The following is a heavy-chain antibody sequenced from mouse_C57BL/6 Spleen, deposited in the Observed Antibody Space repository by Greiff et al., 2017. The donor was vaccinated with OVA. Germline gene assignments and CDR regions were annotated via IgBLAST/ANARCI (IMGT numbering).Heavy chain of an antibody. D-gene: IGHD4-1*01. Sequence: EVKLQESGPGLVKPSQSLSLTCSVTGYSITSGYYWNWIRQFPGNKLEWMGYISYDGSNNYNPSLQNRISITRDPSKNQFFLKLNSVTTEDTATYYCARANWDNYFDYWGQGTTLTVSS. CDR1: GYSITSGYY. J-gene: IGHJ2*01. V-gene: IGHV3-6*01. CDR3: ARANWDNYFDY. CDR2: ISYDGSN.